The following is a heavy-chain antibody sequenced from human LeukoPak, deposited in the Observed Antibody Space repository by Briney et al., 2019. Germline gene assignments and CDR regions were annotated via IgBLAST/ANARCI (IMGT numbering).Heavy chain of an antibody. CDR2: IYHSGST. CDR3: ARGGSGYDLGLFDY. D-gene: IGHD5-12*01. CDR1: GGSISSGGYS. Sequence: SETLSLTCAVSGGSISSGGYSWRWIRQPPGKGLEWIGYIYHSGSTYYNPSLKSRVTISVDRSKNQFSLKLSSVTAADTAVYYCARGGSGYDLGLFDYWGQGTLVTVSS. J-gene: IGHJ4*02. V-gene: IGHV4-30-2*01.